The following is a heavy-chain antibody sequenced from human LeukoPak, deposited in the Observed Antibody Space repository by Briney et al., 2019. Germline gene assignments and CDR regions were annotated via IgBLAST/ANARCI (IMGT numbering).Heavy chain of an antibody. Sequence: SSVNVSYKASRYTLTGYFMHWLRQAAELEGGWLGWSKHYIGGAKHAQKFQGRATMTRNKSISTASRELSRLRSDDTAVYYFATSSDIVATGFLNFECWGEGTLVTVS. D-gene: IGHD5-12*01. J-gene: IGHJ4*02. V-gene: IGHV1-2*02. CDR1: RYTLTGYF. CDR2: SKHYIGGA. CDR3: ATSSDIVATGFLNFEC.